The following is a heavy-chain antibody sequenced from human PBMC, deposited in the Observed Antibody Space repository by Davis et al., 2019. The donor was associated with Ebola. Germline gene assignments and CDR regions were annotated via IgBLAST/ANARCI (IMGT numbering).Heavy chain of an antibody. CDR2: ISYDGNNK. D-gene: IGHD1-26*01. J-gene: IGHJ1*01. Sequence: GGSLRLSCAGSGFTFSSYALHWVRQAPGKGLEWMAGISYDGNNKYYADSVKGRFTISRDDSKNTLYLQMNSLRAEDTAMFYCAKDTSAVTHVWGQGTLVIVSS. CDR1: GFTFSSYA. CDR3: AKDTSAVTHV. V-gene: IGHV3-30-3*01.